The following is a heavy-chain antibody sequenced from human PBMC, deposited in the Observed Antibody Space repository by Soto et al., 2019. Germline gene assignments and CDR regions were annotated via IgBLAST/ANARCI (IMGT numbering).Heavy chain of an antibody. Sequence: SETLSLTCAVSGGSISSSNWWSWVRQPPGKGLEWIGEIYHSGSTNYNPSLKSRVTISVDKSKNQFSLKLSSVTAADTAVYYCARTPCSSTSCYTGGWFDPWGQGTLVTVSS. CDR3: ARTPCSSTSCYTGGWFDP. J-gene: IGHJ5*02. CDR2: IYHSGST. CDR1: GGSISSSNW. D-gene: IGHD2-2*02. V-gene: IGHV4-4*02.